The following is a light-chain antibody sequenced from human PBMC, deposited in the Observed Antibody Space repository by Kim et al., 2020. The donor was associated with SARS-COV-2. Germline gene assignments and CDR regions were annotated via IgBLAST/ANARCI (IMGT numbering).Light chain of an antibody. CDR1: SSDVGSYNL. V-gene: IGLV2-23*02. CDR2: EVS. J-gene: IGLJ3*02. CDR3: YSCAGSSTLV. Sequence: QSALTQPASVSGSPGQSITISCTGTSSDVGSYNLVSWYQQHPGKAPKLMIYEVSKRPSGVSNRFSGSKSGNTASLTISGLQAEDEADYYCYSCAGSSTLVFGGGTQLTVL.